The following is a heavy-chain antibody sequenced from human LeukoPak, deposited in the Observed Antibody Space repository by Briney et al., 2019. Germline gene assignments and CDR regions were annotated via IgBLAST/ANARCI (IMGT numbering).Heavy chain of an antibody. V-gene: IGHV3-7*01. Sequence: GGSLRLSCAASGFTFSSYAMSWVRQAPGKGLEWVANIKQDESEKYYVDSVKGRFTISRDNAKNSLYLQMNSLRAEDTAVYYCARDTVTGVDWFDPWGQGTLVTVSA. D-gene: IGHD7-27*01. CDR2: IKQDESEK. CDR1: GFTFSSYA. CDR3: ARDTVTGVDWFDP. J-gene: IGHJ5*02.